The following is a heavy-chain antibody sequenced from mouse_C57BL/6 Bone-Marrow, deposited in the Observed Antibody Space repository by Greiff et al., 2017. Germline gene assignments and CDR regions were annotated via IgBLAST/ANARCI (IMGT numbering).Heavy chain of an antibody. Sequence: EVKLVESGGDLVKPGGSLKLSCAASGFTFSSYGMSWVRQTPDKRLEWVATISSGGSYTYYPDSVKGRFTISRDNAKNTLYLQMSSLKSEDTAMYYCARHDGNYEFAYGGQGTLVTVSA. CDR2: ISSGGSYT. D-gene: IGHD2-3*01. J-gene: IGHJ3*01. CDR3: ARHDGNYEFAY. V-gene: IGHV5-6*02. CDR1: GFTFSSYG.